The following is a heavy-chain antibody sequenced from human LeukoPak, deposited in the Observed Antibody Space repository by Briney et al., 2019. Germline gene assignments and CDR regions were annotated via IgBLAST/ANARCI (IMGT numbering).Heavy chain of an antibody. V-gene: IGHV6-1*01. D-gene: IGHD1-26*01. J-gene: IGHJ5*02. CDR1: GDSVSSNSAA. CDR2: TYYRSKWYN. CDR3: AGSGSYYRDSWFDP. Sequence: SQTLSLTCAISGDSVSSNSAACNWIRQSPSRGLEWLGRTYYRSKWYNDYAVSVKSRITINPDTSKNQFSLQLNSVTPEDTAVYYCAGSGSYYRDSWFDPWGQGTLVTVSS.